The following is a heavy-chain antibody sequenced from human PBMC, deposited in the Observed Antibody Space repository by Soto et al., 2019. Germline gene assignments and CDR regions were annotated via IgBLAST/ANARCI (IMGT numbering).Heavy chain of an antibody. J-gene: IGHJ4*02. CDR3: ARDYGRMYYDFWSGYQPRDY. Sequence: ASVKVSCKASGYTFTSYGISWVRQAPGQGLEWMGWISAYNGNTNYAQKLQGRVTMTTDTSTSTAYMELRSLRSDDTAVYCCARDYGRMYYDFWSGYQPRDYWGQG. CDR1: GYTFTSYG. CDR2: ISAYNGNT. D-gene: IGHD3-3*01. V-gene: IGHV1-18*01.